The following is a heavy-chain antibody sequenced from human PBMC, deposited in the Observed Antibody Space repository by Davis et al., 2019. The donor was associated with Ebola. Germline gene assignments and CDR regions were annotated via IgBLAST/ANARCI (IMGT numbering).Heavy chain of an antibody. CDR3: ARLGDYDFWSGYYHFDY. V-gene: IGHV4-59*05. D-gene: IGHD3-3*01. Sequence: ESLKISCTASGFTVSSNHMSWVRQAPGKGLEWIGSIYYSGSTYYNPSLKSRVTISVDTSKNQFSLKLSSVTAADTAVYYCARLGDYDFWSGYYHFDYWGQGTLVTVSS. CDR2: IYYSGST. CDR1: GFTVSSNH. J-gene: IGHJ4*02.